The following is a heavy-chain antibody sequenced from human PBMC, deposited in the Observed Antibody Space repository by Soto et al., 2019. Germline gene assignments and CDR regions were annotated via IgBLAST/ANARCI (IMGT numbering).Heavy chain of an antibody. V-gene: IGHV4-4*02. J-gene: IGHJ4*02. CDR2: IYHSGST. D-gene: IGHD2-15*01. CDR3: VAPPPPTYYFDY. Sequence: SETLSLTCAVSRGSISSSNWWSWVRQPPGKGLEWIGEIYHSGSTNYNPSLKSRVTISLDKSKNQFSLKLSSVTAAETAVYYSVAPPPPTYYFDYWGQGTLVTVSS. CDR1: RGSISSSNW.